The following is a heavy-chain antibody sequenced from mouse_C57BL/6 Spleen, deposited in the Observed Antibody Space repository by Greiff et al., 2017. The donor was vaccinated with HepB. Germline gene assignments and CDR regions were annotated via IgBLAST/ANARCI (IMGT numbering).Heavy chain of an antibody. CDR2: IDPSDSYT. D-gene: IGHD1-1*01. Sequence: VQLQQPGAELVMPGASVKLSCKASGYTFTSYWMHWVKQRPGQGLEWIGEIDPSDSYTNYNQKFKGKSTLTVDKSSSTAYMQLSSLTSEDSAVYYCARPDYDGSSYFYAKDYWGKGTSVTVSS. V-gene: IGHV1-69*01. CDR1: GYTFTSYW. CDR3: ARPDYDGSSYFYAKDY. J-gene: IGHJ4*01.